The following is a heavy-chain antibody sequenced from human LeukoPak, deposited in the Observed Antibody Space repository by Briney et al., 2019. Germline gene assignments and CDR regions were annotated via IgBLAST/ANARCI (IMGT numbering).Heavy chain of an antibody. CDR3: ARDYYDSSGYYSEYFDY. Sequence: PSETLSLTCTVSGGSIRSYYWSWIRQSAGKGLEWIGRINTSGSTNYSPSLKSRVTMSVDTSKDQFSLKLSSVTAADTAVYHCARDYYDSSGYYSEYFDYWGQGTLVTVSS. CDR1: GGSIRSYY. J-gene: IGHJ4*02. V-gene: IGHV4-4*07. CDR2: INTSGST. D-gene: IGHD3-22*01.